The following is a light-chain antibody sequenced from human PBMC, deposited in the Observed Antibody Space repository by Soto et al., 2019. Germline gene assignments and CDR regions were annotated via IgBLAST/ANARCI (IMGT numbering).Light chain of an antibody. CDR2: GNS. CDR3: QSYDSSLTL. V-gene: IGLV1-40*01. CDR1: SSNIGAGYD. J-gene: IGLJ1*01. Sequence: QSVLTQPPSVSGAPGQRVTISCTGSSSNIGAGYDVHWYQQLPGTAPKLLIYGNSNRPSGVPDRFSGSKSGTSASLAITGLQAEDEADYYSQSYDSSLTLFGPGTKVTV.